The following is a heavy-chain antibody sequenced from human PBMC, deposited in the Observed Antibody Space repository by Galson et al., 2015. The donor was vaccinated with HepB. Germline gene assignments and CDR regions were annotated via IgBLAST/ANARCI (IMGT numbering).Heavy chain of an antibody. Sequence: SGAEVKKPGASVKVSCKASGYTFTSYGISWVRQAPGQGLEWMGWISAYNGNTNYAQKLQGRVTMTTDTSTSTAYMELRSLRSDDTAVYYCARGGGRRVFGVVHYYYYYMDVWGKGTTVTVSS. J-gene: IGHJ6*03. V-gene: IGHV1-18*04. CDR3: ARGGGRRVFGVVHYYYYYMDV. D-gene: IGHD3-3*01. CDR2: ISAYNGNT. CDR1: GYTFTSYG.